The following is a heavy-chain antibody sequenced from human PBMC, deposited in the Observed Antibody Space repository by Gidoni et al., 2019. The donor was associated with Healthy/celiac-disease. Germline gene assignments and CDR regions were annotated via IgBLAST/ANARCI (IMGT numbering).Heavy chain of an antibody. CDR2: ISSTSITI. D-gene: IGHD1-26*01. V-gene: IGHV3-48*01. CDR1: GFTFSSYS. J-gene: IGHJ6*02. CDR3: ARTPPIVVSPSPDYYYGMDV. Sequence: EVQLVESGGGLVQPGGSLRLSCAASGFTFSSYSMNWVRQAPGKGLEWVSYISSTSITIYYADSVKGRFTISRDNAKNSLYLQMNSLRAEDTAVYYCARTPPIVVSPSPDYYYGMDVWGQGTTVTVSS.